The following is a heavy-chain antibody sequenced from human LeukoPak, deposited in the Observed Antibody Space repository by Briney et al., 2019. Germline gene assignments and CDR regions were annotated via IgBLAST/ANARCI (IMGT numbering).Heavy chain of an antibody. Sequence: PSETLSLTCTVSGGSISSYYWSWIRQPPGKGLEWIGYIYTSGSTNYNPSLESRVTISVDTSKNQFSLKLSSVTAADTAVYYCARQRLRGWFDPWGQGTLVTVSS. D-gene: IGHD4-17*01. J-gene: IGHJ5*02. CDR2: IYTSGST. V-gene: IGHV4-4*09. CDR3: ARQRLRGWFDP. CDR1: GGSISSYY.